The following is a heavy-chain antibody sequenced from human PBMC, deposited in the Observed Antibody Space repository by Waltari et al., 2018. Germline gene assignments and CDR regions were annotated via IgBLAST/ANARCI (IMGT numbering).Heavy chain of an antibody. Sequence: QVQLVESGGGVAQPGNSLRLSCRASGFAFNSYAMHWVRQAPEKGLEWVAVVSYDGNHKYYANSVKGRFTISRDNSKNTLYLQMDSLRAEDTALYYCAREYSLVGAPDYWGQGTLVTVSS. J-gene: IGHJ4*02. CDR1: GFAFNSYA. D-gene: IGHD1-26*01. CDR3: AREYSLVGAPDY. V-gene: IGHV3-30*04. CDR2: VSYDGNHK.